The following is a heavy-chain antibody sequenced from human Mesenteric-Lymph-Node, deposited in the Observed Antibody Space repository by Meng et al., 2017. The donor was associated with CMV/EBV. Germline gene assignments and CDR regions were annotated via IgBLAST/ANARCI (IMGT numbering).Heavy chain of an antibody. CDR1: GFTFSSYT. V-gene: IGHV3-21*01. D-gene: IGHD5-18*01. CDR3: ARHARYNFDL. Sequence: ESLKISCAASGFTFSSYTMNWVRQAPGKGLEWVSSISTSSTYIYYADSVKGRFTISRDNAKNSLYLQMNSLRAEDTAVYYCARHARYNFDLWGQGTLVTVSS. CDR2: ISTSSTYI. J-gene: IGHJ4*02.